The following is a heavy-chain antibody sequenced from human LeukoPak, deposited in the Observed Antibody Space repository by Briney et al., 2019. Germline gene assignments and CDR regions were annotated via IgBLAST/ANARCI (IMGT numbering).Heavy chain of an antibody. V-gene: IGHV1-2*02. J-gene: IGHJ5*02. CDR3: ARGGLGYCSSTSGGCRRGWFDP. CDR1: GYTFTGYY. CDR2: INPNSGGT. D-gene: IGHD2-2*01. Sequence: ASVKVSCKASGYTFTGYYMHWVRQAPGRGLEWMGWINPNSGGTNYAQKFQGRVTMTRDTSISTAYMELSRLRSGDTAVYYCARGGLGYCSSTSGGCRRGWFDPWGQGTLVTVSS.